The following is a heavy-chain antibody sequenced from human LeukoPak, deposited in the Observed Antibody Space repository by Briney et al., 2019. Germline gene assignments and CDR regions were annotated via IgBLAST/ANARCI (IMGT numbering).Heavy chain of an antibody. J-gene: IGHJ3*02. CDR2: ISGSGGST. CDR3: AKDLWSGYYDSRGYYGSRVFDI. D-gene: IGHD3-22*01. Sequence: GGSLRLSCAASGFTFSSYGMSGVRQAPGKGREGVSSISGSGGSTYYADSVKGRFTISRDNSKNTLFLQMNSLRAEDTSVYYCAKDLWSGYYDSRGYYGSRVFDIWGQGTMVTVSS. CDR1: GFTFSSYG. V-gene: IGHV3-23*01.